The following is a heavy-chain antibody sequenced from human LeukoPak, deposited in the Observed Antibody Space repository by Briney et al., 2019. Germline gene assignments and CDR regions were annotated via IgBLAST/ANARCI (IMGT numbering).Heavy chain of an antibody. CDR1: GYTFTGYY. V-gene: IGHV1-2*02. Sequence: ASVKVSCKASGYTFTGYYMHWVRQAPGQGLEWMGWINPNSGGTNYAQKFQGRVTMTRDTSISTAYMELSRLRSDDTAVYYCASDHIWCSSSQPCGTDYWGQGTLVTVSS. CDR2: INPNSGGT. J-gene: IGHJ4*02. CDR3: ASDHIWCSSSQPCGTDY. D-gene: IGHD6-13*01.